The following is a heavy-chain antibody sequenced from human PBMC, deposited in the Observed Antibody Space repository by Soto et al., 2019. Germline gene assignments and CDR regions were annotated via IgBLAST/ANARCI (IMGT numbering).Heavy chain of an antibody. J-gene: IGHJ6*02. V-gene: IGHV4-39*01. CDR2: IYYSGST. CDR3: ARRSYSISYAHDYYYYGMDV. D-gene: IGHD1-26*01. CDR1: GGSISSSSYY. Sequence: PSETLSLTCTVSGGSISSSSYYWGWIRQPPGKGLEWIGSIYYSGSTYYNPSLKSRVTISVDTSKNQFSLKLSSVTAADTAVYYCARRSYSISYAHDYYYYGMDVWGQGTTVTVSS.